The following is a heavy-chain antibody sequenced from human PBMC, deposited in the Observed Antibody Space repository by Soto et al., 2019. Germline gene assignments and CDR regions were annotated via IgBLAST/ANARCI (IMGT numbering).Heavy chain of an antibody. Sequence: TLSLTCTVSGGSISSGGYYWSWIRQHPGKGLEWIGYIYYSGSTYYNPSLKSRVTISVDTSKNQFSLKLSSVTAADTAVYYCARVDGVVVAAANYYYYYGMDVWGQGTTVTVSS. CDR3: ARVDGVVVAAANYYYYYGMDV. J-gene: IGHJ6*02. D-gene: IGHD2-15*01. CDR1: GGSISSGGYY. CDR2: IYYSGST. V-gene: IGHV4-31*03.